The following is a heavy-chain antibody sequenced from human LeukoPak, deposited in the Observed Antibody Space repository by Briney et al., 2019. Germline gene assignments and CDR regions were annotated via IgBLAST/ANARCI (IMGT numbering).Heavy chain of an antibody. CDR1: GFTFSNHY. V-gene: IGHV3-11*04. Sequence: PGGSLRLSCAASGFTFSNHYMSWIRQAPGKGLVWVSYISSRSSNKYYADSVKGRFTISRDNAKNSLYLQMNSLRAEDTAVYYCASLQNSAGFDYWGQGTLVTVSS. J-gene: IGHJ4*02. CDR3: ASLQNSAGFDY. D-gene: IGHD6-19*01. CDR2: ISSRSSNK.